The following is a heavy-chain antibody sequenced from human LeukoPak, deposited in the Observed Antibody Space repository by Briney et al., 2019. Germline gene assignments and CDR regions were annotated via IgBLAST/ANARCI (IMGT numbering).Heavy chain of an antibody. J-gene: IGHJ6*03. CDR2: ISSSGSTI. V-gene: IGHV3-48*03. Sequence: GGSLRLSCAASGFTFSSFEMNWVRQAPGKGMEWVSYISSSGSTIYYADSVKGRFTISSDNAKNSLYLQMNSLRAGDTAVYYCARENPYYYMDVWGKGTTVTISS. CDR1: GFTFSSFE. CDR3: ARENPYYYMDV.